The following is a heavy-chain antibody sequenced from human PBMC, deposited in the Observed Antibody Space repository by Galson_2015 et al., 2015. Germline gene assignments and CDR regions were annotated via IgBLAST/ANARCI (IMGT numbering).Heavy chain of an antibody. V-gene: IGHV3-30*03. CDR2: ISYDGSNK. Sequence: SLRLSCAASGFTFSSYGMHWGRQAPGKGLEWVAVISYDGSNKYYADSVKGRFTISRDNSKNTLYLQMNSLRAEDTAVYYCATSSSGQQLVLFDYWGQGTLVTVSS. J-gene: IGHJ4*02. CDR1: GFTFSSYG. CDR3: ATSSSGQQLVLFDY. D-gene: IGHD6-13*01.